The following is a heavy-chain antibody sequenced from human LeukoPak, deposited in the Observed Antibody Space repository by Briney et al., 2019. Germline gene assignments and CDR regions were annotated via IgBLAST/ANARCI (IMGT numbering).Heavy chain of an antibody. D-gene: IGHD3-9*01. CDR1: GFTFSSYG. CDR2: ISYDGSNK. CDR3: AKGNSDDIYLDY. J-gene: IGHJ4*02. Sequence: GGSLRLSCAASGFTFSSYGMHWVRQAPGKGLEWVAVISYDGSNKYYADSVKGRFTISRDNSKNTLYLQMNSLRAEDTAVYYCAKGNSDDIYLDYWGQGTLVTVSS. V-gene: IGHV3-30*18.